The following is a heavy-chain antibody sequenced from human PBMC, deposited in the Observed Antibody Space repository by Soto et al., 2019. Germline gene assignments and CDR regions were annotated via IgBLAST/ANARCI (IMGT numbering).Heavy chain of an antibody. Sequence: PGGALRLSLAAPGFTLRSNYIIRVPPAPRKGLEWVPSISSSSSYIYYADSVKGRFTISRDNAKNTVSLHMNSLRAEDTALYYCAKDRPRRTSGYFFDYWGQGTPVTVSS. J-gene: IGHJ4*02. D-gene: IGHD1-1*01. CDR2: ISSSSSYI. V-gene: IGHV3-21*04. CDR3: AKDRPRRTSGYFFDY. CDR1: GFTLRSNY.